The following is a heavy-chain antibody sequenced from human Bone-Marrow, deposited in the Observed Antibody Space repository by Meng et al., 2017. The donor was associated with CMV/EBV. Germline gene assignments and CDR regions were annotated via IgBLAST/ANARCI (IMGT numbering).Heavy chain of an antibody. CDR3: ARVSGSYQGHWFDP. Sequence: ASVKVSCKASGYTFTGYYMHWVRQAPGQGLEWMGWINPNSGGTNYAQKFQGRVTMTRDTSISTAYMELSRLRSDDTAVYYCARVSGSYQGHWFDPWGQGTLVTVSS. CDR2: INPNSGGT. J-gene: IGHJ5*02. V-gene: IGHV1-2*02. D-gene: IGHD1-26*01. CDR1: GYTFTGYY.